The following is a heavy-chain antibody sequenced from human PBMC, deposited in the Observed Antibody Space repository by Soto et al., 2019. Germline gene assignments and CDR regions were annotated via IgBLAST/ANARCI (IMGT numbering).Heavy chain of an antibody. CDR2: ISYDGSNK. CDR1: GFTFSNYA. D-gene: IGHD2-15*01. CDR3: ARDRCSGSSCFGMDV. J-gene: IGHJ6*02. V-gene: IGHV3-30-3*01. Sequence: GVSLRLSCAASGFTFSNYAMHWVRQAPGKGLEWVTVISYDGSNKYYADSVKGRFTISRDNSKSTLYLQMNSLRAEDTAVYYCARDRCSGSSCFGMDVWGQGNTVTVSS.